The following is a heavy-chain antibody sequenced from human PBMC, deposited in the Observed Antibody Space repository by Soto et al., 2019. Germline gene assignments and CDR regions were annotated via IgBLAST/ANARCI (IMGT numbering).Heavy chain of an antibody. CDR3: ARVSGSYYYGMDV. J-gene: IGHJ6*02. Sequence: WWSLRLSCAASGFTVSSNYMSWFRQAPGKGLEWVSVIYSGGSTYYADSVKGRFTISRDNSKNTLYLQMNSLRAEDTAVYYCARVSGSYYYGMDVWGQGTTVTVSS. V-gene: IGHV3-53*01. CDR2: IYSGGST. CDR1: GFTVSSNY. D-gene: IGHD1-26*01.